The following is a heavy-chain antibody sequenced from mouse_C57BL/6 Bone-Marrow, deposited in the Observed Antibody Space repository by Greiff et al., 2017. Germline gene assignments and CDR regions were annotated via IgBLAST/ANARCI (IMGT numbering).Heavy chain of an antibody. J-gene: IGHJ2*01. Sequence: EVKLVESGAELVRPGASVKLSCTASGFNIKDDYMHWVKQRPEQGLEWIGWIDPENGDTEYASKFQGKATITADTSSNTAYLQLSSLTSADTAVYYCATVVHYWGQGTTLTVSA. V-gene: IGHV14-4*01. CDR1: GFNIKDDY. CDR2: IDPENGDT. CDR3: ATVVHY. D-gene: IGHD1-1*01.